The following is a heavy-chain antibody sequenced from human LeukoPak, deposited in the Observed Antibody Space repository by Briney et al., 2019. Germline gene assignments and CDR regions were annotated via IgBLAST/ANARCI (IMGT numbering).Heavy chain of an antibody. CDR2: ISSSGSTI. CDR1: GFTFSSYE. D-gene: IGHD6-19*01. V-gene: IGHV3-48*03. CDR3: ARDAGSSGWYGGLWY. Sequence: GGSLRLSCAASGFTFSSYEMNWVRQAPEKGLEWVSYISSSGSTIYYADSVKGRFTISRDNAKNSLYLQMNSLRAEDTAVYYCARDAGSSGWYGGLWYWGQGTLVTVSS. J-gene: IGHJ4*02.